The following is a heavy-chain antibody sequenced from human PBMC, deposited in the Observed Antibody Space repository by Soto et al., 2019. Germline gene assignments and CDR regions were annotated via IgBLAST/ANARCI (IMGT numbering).Heavy chain of an antibody. V-gene: IGHV3-33*01. CDR3: ARDYYCSGGSCATEEPAEYFQH. CDR1: GVTFSSYG. Sequence: HPGGSLRLSCAASGVTFSSYGMHWVRQAPGKGLEWVAVIWYDGSNKYYADSVKGRFTISRDNSKNTLYLQMNSLRAEDTAVYYSARDYYCSGGSCATEEPAEYFQHWGQGTLVTVSS. CDR2: IWYDGSNK. J-gene: IGHJ1*01. D-gene: IGHD2-15*01.